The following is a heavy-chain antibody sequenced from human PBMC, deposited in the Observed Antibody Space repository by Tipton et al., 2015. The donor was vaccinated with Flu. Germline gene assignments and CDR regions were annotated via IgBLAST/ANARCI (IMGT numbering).Heavy chain of an antibody. CDR1: GFMFNTYV. Sequence: SLRLSCTASGFMFNTYVMGWVRQAPGKGLEWVSRIKSDGISATYADSVKGRFTISRDNAKNTVYLQMNSLRADDTAVYYCATGVAYYYDRWGQGTLVTVSS. CDR3: ATGVAYYYDR. J-gene: IGHJ4*02. V-gene: IGHV3-74*01. CDR2: IKSDGISA. D-gene: IGHD3-22*01.